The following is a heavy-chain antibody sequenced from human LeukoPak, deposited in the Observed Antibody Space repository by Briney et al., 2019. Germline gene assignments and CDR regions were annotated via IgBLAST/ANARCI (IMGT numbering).Heavy chain of an antibody. J-gene: IGHJ4*02. CDR2: ISGSGGST. CDR1: GFTFSSYA. D-gene: IGHD2-8*01. V-gene: IGHV3-23*01. Sequence: GGSLRLSCAASGFTFSSYAMSWVRQAPGKGLEWVSAISGSGGSTYYADSVKGRFTISRDNSKNTLYLQMNSLRAEDTAVYHCAKVWGYCTNGVCPYYFDYWGQGTLVTVSS. CDR3: AKVWGYCTNGVCPYYFDY.